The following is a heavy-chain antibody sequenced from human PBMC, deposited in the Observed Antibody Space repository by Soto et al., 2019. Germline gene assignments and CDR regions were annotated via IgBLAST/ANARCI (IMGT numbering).Heavy chain of an antibody. J-gene: IGHJ4*02. D-gene: IGHD1-26*01. V-gene: IGHV3-23*01. Sequence: GGSLRLSCAASGFTFSSYAMSWVRQAPGKGLEWVSGISGSGGSTYYADSVKGRFTISRDNSKNTLYLQMDSLRAEDTAVYYCAKAIVAATSGTDCWGQGTLVTVSS. CDR1: GFTFSSYA. CDR2: ISGSGGST. CDR3: AKAIVAATSGTDC.